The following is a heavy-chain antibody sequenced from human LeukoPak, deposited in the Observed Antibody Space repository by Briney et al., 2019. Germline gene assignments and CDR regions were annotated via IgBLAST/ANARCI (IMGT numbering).Heavy chain of an antibody. J-gene: IGHJ4*02. CDR1: GFTFSSYG. V-gene: IGHV3-33*06. CDR2: IWYDGSNK. Sequence: GRSLRLSCAAPGFTFSSYGMHWVRQAPGKGLEWVAVIWYDGSNKYYADSVKGRFTISRDNSKNTLYLQMNSLRAEDTAVYYCAKAPSGTPYYFDYWGQGTLVTVSS. D-gene: IGHD3-10*01. CDR3: AKAPSGTPYYFDY.